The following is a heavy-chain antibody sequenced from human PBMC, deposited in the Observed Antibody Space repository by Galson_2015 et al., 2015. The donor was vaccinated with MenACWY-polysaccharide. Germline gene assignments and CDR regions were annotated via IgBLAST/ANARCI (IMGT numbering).Heavy chain of an antibody. CDR2: IKQDGSEK. CDR1: GFTFSSFW. J-gene: IGHJ2*01. V-gene: IGHV3-7*01. Sequence: SLRLSCAASGFTFSSFWMNWVRQAPGKGLEWVAIIKQDGSEKYYVDSVKGRFSISRDNAKNSLYLQMNSLRSEDTAVYYCARDPLDSSGYTRGSVFDLWGRGTLVTVSS. CDR3: ARDPLDSSGYTRGSVFDL. D-gene: IGHD3-22*01.